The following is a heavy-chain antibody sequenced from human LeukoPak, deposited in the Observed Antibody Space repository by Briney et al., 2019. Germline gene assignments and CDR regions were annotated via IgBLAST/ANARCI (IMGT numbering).Heavy chain of an antibody. J-gene: IGHJ4*02. V-gene: IGHV3-33*01. CDR1: GFIFSSNG. CDR2: IWGDASNK. D-gene: IGHD4-17*01. CDR3: ARDGQEVAPYGYDY. Sequence: HTGGSLRLSCVGSGFIFSSNGIHWVRQAPGKGLEWVAFIWGDASNKDYADSVKGRFTISRDNSKNTVYLQMGSLRVEDTAVYYCARDGQEVAPYGYDYWGQGTLVTVSS.